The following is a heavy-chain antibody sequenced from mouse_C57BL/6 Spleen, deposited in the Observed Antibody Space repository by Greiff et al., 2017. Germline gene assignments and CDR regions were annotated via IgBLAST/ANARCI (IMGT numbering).Heavy chain of an antibody. V-gene: IGHV2-5*01. J-gene: IGHJ1*03. CDR3: AKNYYGSSSDWYFDV. D-gene: IGHD1-1*01. CDR1: GFSLTSYG. CDR2: IWRGGST. Sequence: VQLVESGPGLVQPSQSLSITCTVSGFSLTSYGVHWVRQSPGKGLEWLGVIWRGGSTDYNAAFMSRLSITKDNSKSQVFFKMNSLQADDTAIYYGAKNYYGSSSDWYFDVWGTGTTVTVSS.